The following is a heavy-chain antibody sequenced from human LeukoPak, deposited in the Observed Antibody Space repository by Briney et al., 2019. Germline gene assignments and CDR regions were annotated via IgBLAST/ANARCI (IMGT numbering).Heavy chain of an antibody. D-gene: IGHD6-13*01. Sequence: GGSLRLSCAASGFTFSSYEMNWVRQAPGKGLEWVSYISSSGSTIYYAGSVKGRFTISRDNAKNSLYLQMNSLRAEDTAVYYCARDDRPGIAAAGTVSEAFDIWGQGTMVTVSS. J-gene: IGHJ3*02. CDR3: ARDDRPGIAAAGTVSEAFDI. V-gene: IGHV3-48*03. CDR1: GFTFSSYE. CDR2: ISSSGSTI.